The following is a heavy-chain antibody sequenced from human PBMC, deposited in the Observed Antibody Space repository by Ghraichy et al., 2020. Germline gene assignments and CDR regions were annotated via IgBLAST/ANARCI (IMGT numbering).Heavy chain of an antibody. J-gene: IGHJ6*02. CDR2: IYYSGST. D-gene: IGHD2-2*01. CDR3: AREGECSSTSCSYGMDV. Sequence: SQTLSLTCTVSGGSISSGGYYWSWIRQHPGKGLEWIGYIYYSGSTYYNPSFKSRVTISVDTSKNQFSLKLSSVTAADTAVYYCAREGECSSTSCSYGMDVWGQGTTVTVSS. V-gene: IGHV4-31*03. CDR1: GGSISSGGYY.